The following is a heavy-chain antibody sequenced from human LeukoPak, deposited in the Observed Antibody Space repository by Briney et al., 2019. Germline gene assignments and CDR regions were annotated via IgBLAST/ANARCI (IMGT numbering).Heavy chain of an antibody. CDR1: GFTFSNYW. J-gene: IGHJ4*02. D-gene: IGHD6-13*01. Sequence: PGGSLRLSCGASGFTFSNYWMSWVRQAPGKGLEWVSSISGSGISTYYADSVKGRFTISRDNSRKTLFLQMSSLRVEDTAIYYCTKDWYSSSRTRYFDYWGQGTLVTVSS. CDR3: TKDWYSSSRTRYFDY. V-gene: IGHV3-23*01. CDR2: ISGSGIST.